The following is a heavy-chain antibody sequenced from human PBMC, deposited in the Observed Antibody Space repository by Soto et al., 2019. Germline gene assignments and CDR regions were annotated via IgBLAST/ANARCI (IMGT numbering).Heavy chain of an antibody. Sequence: EVQLVESGGGLVKPGGSLRLSCAAAGFTISSYSMNWVRQAPGKGLEWVSSISSSSSYIYYADSVKGRFTISRDNAKNSLYLQMNSMRAEDTAVYYCARDQPGYSYGYGLGYWGQGTLVTVFS. V-gene: IGHV3-21*01. D-gene: IGHD5-18*01. CDR2: ISSSSSYI. J-gene: IGHJ4*02. CDR1: GFTISSYS. CDR3: ARDQPGYSYGYGLGY.